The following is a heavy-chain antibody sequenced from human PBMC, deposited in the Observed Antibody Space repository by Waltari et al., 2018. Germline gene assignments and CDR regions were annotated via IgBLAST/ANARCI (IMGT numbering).Heavy chain of an antibody. V-gene: IGHV3-7*01. Sequence: EVQLVESGGGLVQPGGSLRLSCAASGFTFSNYWMNWVRQAPGKGWGGGATTNQDGSEKSYLDAVKGRFNSSRDNAKNSLYLQMDSLRVEDTAVYYCVRYSDYWGQGTLVTVSS. J-gene: IGHJ4*02. CDR1: GFTFSNYW. D-gene: IGHD2-21*01. CDR2: TNQDGSEK. CDR3: VRYSDY.